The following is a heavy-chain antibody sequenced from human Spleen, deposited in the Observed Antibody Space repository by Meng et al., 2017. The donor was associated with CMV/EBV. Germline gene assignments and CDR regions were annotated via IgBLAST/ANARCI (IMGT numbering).Heavy chain of an antibody. D-gene: IGHD6-19*01. V-gene: IGHV3-33*06. J-gene: IGHJ6*02. CDR3: AKDRVARWLAAEVDYYGMDA. CDR1: GFTFSSYG. Sequence: GESLKISCAASGFTFSSYGMHWVRQAPGKGLDWVALVYYDGSNQYYSDSVRGRFNISRDNSKNTLFLQMNSLRGEDTGVYYCAKDRVARWLAAEVDYYGMDAWGQGTTVTVSS. CDR2: VYYDGSNQ.